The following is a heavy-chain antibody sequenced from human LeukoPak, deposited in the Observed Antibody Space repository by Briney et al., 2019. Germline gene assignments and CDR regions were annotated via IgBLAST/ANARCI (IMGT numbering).Heavy chain of an antibody. Sequence: KPGGSLRLSCAASGFTFSNAWMSWVRQAPGKGLEWVGRIKSKTDGGTIDYAAPVKGRFTISRDDSKNTLYLQMNSLKTEDTAVYYCTTGLNYYDSSGYYYGGVYFDYWGQGTLVTVSS. CDR3: TTGLNYYDSSGYYYGGVYFDY. CDR1: GFTFSNAW. V-gene: IGHV3-15*01. J-gene: IGHJ4*02. D-gene: IGHD3-22*01. CDR2: IKSKTDGGTI.